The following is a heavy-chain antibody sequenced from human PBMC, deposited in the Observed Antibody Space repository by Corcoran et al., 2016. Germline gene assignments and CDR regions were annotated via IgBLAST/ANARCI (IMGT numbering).Heavy chain of an antibody. CDR2: ISAYNGNT. V-gene: IGHV1-18*01. CDR3: ARVSLEGLAVAGTGDY. Sequence: QVQLVQSGAEVKKPGASVKVSCKASGYTFTSYGISWVRQAPGQGLEWMGWISAYNGNTNYAQKLQGRVTITPDTSTSTAYMELRSRRSDDTAVYYCARVSLEGLAVAGTGDYWGQGTLVTVSS. J-gene: IGHJ4*02. CDR1: GYTFTSYG. D-gene: IGHD6-19*01.